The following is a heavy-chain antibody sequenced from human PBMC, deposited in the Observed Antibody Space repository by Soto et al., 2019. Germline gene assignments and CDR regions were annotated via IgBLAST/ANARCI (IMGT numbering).Heavy chain of an antibody. CDR2: IYYSGST. Sequence: SETLSLTCTVSGGSISSGGYYWSWIRQHPGKGLEWIGYIYYSGSTYYNPSLKSRVTISVDTSKNQFSLKLSSVTAADTAVYYCARAGLDRLRWDYWGQGTLVTVSS. CDR3: ARAGLDRLRWDY. D-gene: IGHD5-12*01. V-gene: IGHV4-31*03. CDR1: GGSISSGGYY. J-gene: IGHJ4*02.